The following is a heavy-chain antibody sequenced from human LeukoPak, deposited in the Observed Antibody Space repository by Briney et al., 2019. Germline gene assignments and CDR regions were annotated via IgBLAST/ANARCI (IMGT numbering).Heavy chain of an antibody. J-gene: IGHJ6*03. CDR3: AKDGPVADPTYYMDV. CDR1: GFTFSSYG. V-gene: IGHV3-23*01. Sequence: LTGGSLRLSCAASGFTFSSYGMSWVRQAPGKGLEWVAAISGSGGSTYYADSVKGRFTISRDNSKNTLYLQMNSLKAEDTAVYYCAKDGPVADPTYYMDVWGKGTTVTISS. CDR2: ISGSGGST. D-gene: IGHD6-19*01.